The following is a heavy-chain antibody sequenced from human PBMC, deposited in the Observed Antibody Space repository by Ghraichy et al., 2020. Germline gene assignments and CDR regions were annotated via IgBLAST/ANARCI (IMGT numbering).Heavy chain of an antibody. D-gene: IGHD3-10*01. CDR3: VKDYYGYFDY. V-gene: IGHV3-7*01. J-gene: IGHJ4*02. CDR2: INHDGSEK. CDR1: GFTFSSSW. Sequence: GESLNISCAASGFTFSSSWMSWVRQAPGKGREWVANINHDGSEKYYVDSVKGRFTISRDNAKNSLYLQMNSLRAEDTAVYYCVKDYYGYFDYWGQGTLVTVSS.